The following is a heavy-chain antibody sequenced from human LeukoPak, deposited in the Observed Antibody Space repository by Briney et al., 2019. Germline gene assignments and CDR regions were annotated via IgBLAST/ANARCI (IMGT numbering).Heavy chain of an antibody. Sequence: GGSLRLSCAASGFTFSSYWMSWVRQAPGKGLEWVANIKQDGSEKYYVDSVKGRFTISRDNAKNSLYLQMNSLGAEDTAVYYCARDSASRYSGYDCFDYWGQGTLVTVSS. CDR3: ARDSASRYSGYDCFDY. V-gene: IGHV3-7*03. CDR2: IKQDGSEK. J-gene: IGHJ4*02. CDR1: GFTFSSYW. D-gene: IGHD5-12*01.